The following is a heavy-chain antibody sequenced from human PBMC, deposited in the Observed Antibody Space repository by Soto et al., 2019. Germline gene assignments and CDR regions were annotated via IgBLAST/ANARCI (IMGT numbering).Heavy chain of an antibody. J-gene: IGHJ4*02. CDR3: ASDPPGIGVDY. V-gene: IGHV3-64*04. CDR1: GYTFSSYA. Sequence: GGSLRLSCSASGYTFSSYAMHWVLQAPGKGLEYVSGVRGNGDPPFYADSVKGRFTISRDNSKNTLYLHMISLRAEDTAVYYCASDPPGIGVDYWGQGTLVTVSS. CDR2: VRGNGDPP. D-gene: IGHD3-3*01.